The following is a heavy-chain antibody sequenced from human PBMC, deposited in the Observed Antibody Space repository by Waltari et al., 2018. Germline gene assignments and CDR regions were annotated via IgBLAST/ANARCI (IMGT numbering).Heavy chain of an antibody. J-gene: IGHJ6*03. CDR1: GGSISSYY. V-gene: IGHV4-59*01. CDR3: ARRIAAAGMSYYYYYYMDV. CDR2: IYYSGST. Sequence: QVQLQESGPGLVKPSETLSLPCTVSGGSISSYYWSWIRQPPGKGLEWIGYIYYSGSTNYNPSLKSRVTISVDTSKNQFSLKLSSVTAADTAVYYCARRIAAAGMSYYYYYYMDVWGKGTTVTVSS. D-gene: IGHD6-13*01.